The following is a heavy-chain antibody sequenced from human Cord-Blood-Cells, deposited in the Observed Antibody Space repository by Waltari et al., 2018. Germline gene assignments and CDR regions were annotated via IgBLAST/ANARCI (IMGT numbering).Heavy chain of an antibody. J-gene: IGHJ4*02. V-gene: IGHV1-69*06. Sequence: QVQLVQSGAEVKKPGSSVKVSCKASGGTFSSYAISWVRQAPGQGLEWMGGIIPIFGTANYAQKFQGRVTITADKSTSTAYWGLGGWGLKTTACNYCARDPFTQPPSFDTWGQGPLVTVPS. CDR1: GGTFSSYA. CDR2: IIPIFGTA. CDR3: ARDPFTQPPSFDT. D-gene: IGHD3-16*01.